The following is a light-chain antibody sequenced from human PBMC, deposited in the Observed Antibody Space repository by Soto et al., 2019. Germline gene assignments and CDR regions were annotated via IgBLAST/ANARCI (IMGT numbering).Light chain of an antibody. CDR2: EVT. J-gene: IGLJ3*02. Sequence: QSPLTQPPSASGSPGQSVTISCTGTSSDVGGYNYVSWYQQYPGRAPKLMIYEVTKRPSGVPDRFSGSKSGNTASLTVSGLQAEDEADYYCSSYAASNNFYFVFGGGTKLTV. V-gene: IGLV2-8*01. CDR1: SSDVGGYNY. CDR3: SSYAASNNFYFV.